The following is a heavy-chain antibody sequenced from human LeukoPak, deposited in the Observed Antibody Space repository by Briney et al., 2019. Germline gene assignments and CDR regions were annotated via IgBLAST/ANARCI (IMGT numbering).Heavy chain of an antibody. D-gene: IGHD1-26*01. Sequence: ASVKVSCKASGYTFASYDISWMRQAPGQGLEWMGWISSYNGNTNYAQKLQGRVSMTTDTSTSTAYLELMSLRSGDTAVYYCASGGGIDCWDQGTLVTVSS. J-gene: IGHJ4*02. CDR2: ISSYNGNT. V-gene: IGHV1-18*01. CDR1: GYTFASYD. CDR3: ASGGGIDC.